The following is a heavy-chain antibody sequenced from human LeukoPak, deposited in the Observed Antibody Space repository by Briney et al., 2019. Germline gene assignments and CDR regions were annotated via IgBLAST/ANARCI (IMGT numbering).Heavy chain of an antibody. J-gene: IGHJ4*02. CDR1: GGSFSGYY. CDR3: ARGLWSGYRRYYFDY. D-gene: IGHD3-3*01. V-gene: IGHV4-34*01. CDR2: INHSGST. Sequence: SETLSLTCAAYGGSFSGYYWSWIRQPPGKGLEWIGEINHSGSTNYNPSLKSRVTISVDTSKNQFSLKLSSVTAADTAVYYCARGLWSGYRRYYFDYWGQGTLVTVSS.